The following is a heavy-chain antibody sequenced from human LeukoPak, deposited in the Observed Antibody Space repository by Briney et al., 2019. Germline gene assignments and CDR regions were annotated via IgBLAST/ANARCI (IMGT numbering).Heavy chain of an antibody. CDR3: ARASDGSGSFGEASFDP. CDR1: GFTFSSFW. D-gene: IGHD3-10*01. Sequence: GGSLRLSCAASGFTFSSFWMTWVRQAPGKGLEWVASINQDQNEIHYVDSVKGRFTISRDNAKNSLYLQMNSLRAEDTALYYCARASDGSGSFGEASFDPWGQGTLVTVSS. V-gene: IGHV3-7*03. CDR2: INQDQNEI. J-gene: IGHJ5*02.